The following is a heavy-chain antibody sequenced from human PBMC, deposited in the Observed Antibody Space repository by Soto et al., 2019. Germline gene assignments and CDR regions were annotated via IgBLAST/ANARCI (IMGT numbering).Heavy chain of an antibody. CDR2: IDYSGST. CDR1: GGSISSGDYS. V-gene: IGHV4-30-4*01. Sequence: QVQLQEAGPGLVKPSQTLSLTCTVSGGSISSGDYSWSWIRQPPGKGLEWIGYIDYSGSTYHTPSRTRRVTIAVDTSKDQFSLKLSSVTAADTAVYYCVRAMIGYYGMDVWCQGTTVTVSS. J-gene: IGHJ6*02. D-gene: IGHD3-9*01. CDR3: VRAMIGYYGMDV.